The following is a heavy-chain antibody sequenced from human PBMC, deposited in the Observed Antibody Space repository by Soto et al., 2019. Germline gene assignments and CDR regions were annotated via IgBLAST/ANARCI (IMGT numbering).Heavy chain of an antibody. Sequence: QVQLQESGPGLVKPSETLSLTCTVSGGSVSSGSYYWSWIRQPPGKGLEWIGYIYYRGSTNYNPPHKRRVHISVNTSKNPFSLKLSSVTAADTAVYYCAREGIYGKDVWGQGTTVTVSS. D-gene: IGHD3-10*01. CDR3: AREGIYGKDV. J-gene: IGHJ6*02. CDR1: GGSVSSGSYY. V-gene: IGHV4-61*01. CDR2: IYYRGST.